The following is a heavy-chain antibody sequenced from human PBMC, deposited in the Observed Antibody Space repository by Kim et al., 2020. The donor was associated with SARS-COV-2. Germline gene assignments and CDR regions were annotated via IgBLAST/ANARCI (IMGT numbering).Heavy chain of an antibody. V-gene: IGHV3-53*01. J-gene: IGHJ3*01. CDR3: ASLYDSSGQRP. CDR2: IFSGGST. Sequence: GGSLRLSCAASGFTVSSNYMSWVRQAPGKGLEWVSVIFSGGSTNYADSVKGRFTISRDNSKNTLYLQMNSLRAEDTAVYYCASLYDSSGQRPWGQGTMVTVSS. CDR1: GFTVSSNY. D-gene: IGHD3-22*01.